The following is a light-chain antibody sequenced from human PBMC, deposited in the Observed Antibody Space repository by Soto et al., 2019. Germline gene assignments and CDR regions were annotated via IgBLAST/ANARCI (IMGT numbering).Light chain of an antibody. J-gene: IGKJ1*01. CDR3: QQYNNWPRT. CDR2: GTS. V-gene: IGKV3-15*01. CDR1: QSVNSN. Sequence: EIVMTRSPATLSLSPGERATLSCRASQSVNSNLAWYQQKAGQAPRLLIYGTSTRATGIPARFSGSGSGTDFTLTISSLQFEDFAVYYCQQYNNWPRTFGQGTKVEIK.